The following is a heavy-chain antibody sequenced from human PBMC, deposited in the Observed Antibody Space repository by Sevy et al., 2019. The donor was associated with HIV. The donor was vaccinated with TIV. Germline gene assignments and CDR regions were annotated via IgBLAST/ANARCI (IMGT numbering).Heavy chain of an antibody. D-gene: IGHD1-1*01. CDR1: GFTFSSYA. Sequence: GGSLRLSCAASGFTFSSYAMHWVRQAPGKGLEWVAVISYDGSNKYYADSVKGRFTISRDNSKNTLYLQMNSLRAEDTAGSYCARDPAALRLGGNAANAAFDIWGQGTMVTVS. CDR3: ARDPAALRLGGNAANAAFDI. J-gene: IGHJ3*02. V-gene: IGHV3-30-3*01. CDR2: ISYDGSNK.